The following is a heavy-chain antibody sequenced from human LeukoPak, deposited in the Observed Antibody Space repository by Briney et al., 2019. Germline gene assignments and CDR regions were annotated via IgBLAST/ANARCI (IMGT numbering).Heavy chain of an antibody. J-gene: IGHJ6*03. Sequence: PSETLSLTCSVAGGSIINYYWSWLRQSAGTGLEWVCRIYITGSTTYNPSLQSRLSMSVDTSKKQFSLRLRSVSAADTAVYYCARLKYYDSTGYSPGYYMDVWGKGITVTVSS. CDR1: GGSIINYY. CDR2: IYITGST. V-gene: IGHV4-4*07. CDR3: ARLKYYDSTGYSPGYYMDV. D-gene: IGHD3-22*01.